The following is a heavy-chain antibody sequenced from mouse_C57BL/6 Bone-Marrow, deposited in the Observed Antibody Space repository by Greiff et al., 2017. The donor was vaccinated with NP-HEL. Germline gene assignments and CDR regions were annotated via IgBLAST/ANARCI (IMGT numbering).Heavy chain of an antibody. D-gene: IGHD1-1*01. Sequence: QVQLQQSGPELVKPGASVKISCKASGYAFSSSWMNWVKQRPGKGLEWIGRIYPGDGDTNYNGKFKGKATLTADKSSSTAYMQLSSLTYEDSAVYYCARQLLLRSFYFDYWGQGTTLTVSS. CDR2: IYPGDGDT. V-gene: IGHV1-82*01. CDR1: GYAFSSSW. J-gene: IGHJ2*01. CDR3: ARQLLLRSFYFDY.